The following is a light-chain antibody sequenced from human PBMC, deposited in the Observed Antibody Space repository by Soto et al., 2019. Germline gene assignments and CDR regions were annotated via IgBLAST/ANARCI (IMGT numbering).Light chain of an antibody. CDR3: CSYAATNTFL. V-gene: IGLV2-11*01. J-gene: IGLJ1*01. CDR1: SSDIGDYNY. CDR2: VVT. Sequence: QSVLTQPRSVSGSPGQSVTISCTGTSSDIGDYNYVSWYQQHPGKAPQLIIYVVTKRPSGVPDRFSGSKSDNTASLTISGLQAEDEADYYCCSYAATNTFLFGTGTKVTVL.